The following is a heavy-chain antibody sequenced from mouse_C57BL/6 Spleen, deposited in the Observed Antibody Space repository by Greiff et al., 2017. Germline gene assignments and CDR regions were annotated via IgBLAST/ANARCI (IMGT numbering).Heavy chain of an antibody. CDR2: INPNNGGT. D-gene: IGHD1-1*01. V-gene: IGHV1-22*01. CDR3: ARSAHYYGSSYGY. Sequence: EVQLQQSGPELVKPGASVKMSCKASGYTFTDYNMHWVKQSHGKSLEWIGSINPNNGGTSYNQKFKGKATLTVNKSSSTAYMELRSLTSEESAVYYCARSAHYYGSSYGYWGQGTTLTVSS. CDR1: GYTFTDYN. J-gene: IGHJ2*01.